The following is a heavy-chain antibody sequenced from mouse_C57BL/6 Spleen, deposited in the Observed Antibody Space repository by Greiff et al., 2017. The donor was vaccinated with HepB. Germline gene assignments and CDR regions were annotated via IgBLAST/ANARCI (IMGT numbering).Heavy chain of an antibody. CDR1: GYTFTDYY. CDR3: AREGEYKDYDFDY. J-gene: IGHJ2*01. D-gene: IGHD2-4*01. Sequence: EVQGVESGPVLVKPGASVKMSCKASGYTFTDYYMNWVKQSHGKSLEWIGVINPYNGGTSYNQKFKGKATLTVDKSSSTAYMELNSLTSEDSAVYYCAREGEYKDYDFDYWGQGTTLTVSS. CDR2: INPYNGGT. V-gene: IGHV1-19*01.